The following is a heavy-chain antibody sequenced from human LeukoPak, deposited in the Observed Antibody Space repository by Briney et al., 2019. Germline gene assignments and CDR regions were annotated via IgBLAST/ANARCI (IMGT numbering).Heavy chain of an antibody. CDR2: ISSSSSYI. V-gene: IGHV3-21*01. Sequence: GGSLRLSCAASGFTFSSYSMNWVRQAPGKGLEWVSSISSSSSYIYYADSVKGRFTISRDNAKNSLYLQMNSLRAEDTAVYYCARDREISSKEDAFDIWGQGTMVTVSS. CDR1: GFTFSSYS. J-gene: IGHJ3*02. CDR3: ARDREISSKEDAFDI. D-gene: IGHD6-13*01.